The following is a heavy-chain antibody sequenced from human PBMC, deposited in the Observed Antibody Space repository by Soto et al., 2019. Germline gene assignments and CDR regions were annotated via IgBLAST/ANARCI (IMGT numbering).Heavy chain of an antibody. CDR1: GYSFTSYA. D-gene: IGHD6-13*01. V-gene: IGHV1-3*01. Sequence: ASVKVSWKASGYSFTSYAMHWVRQAPGQRLEWMGWINAGNGNTKYSQKFQGRVTITRDASASTAYMELSSLRSEDTAVYYCARGIAAAGLAFDPWGQGTLVTVSS. J-gene: IGHJ5*02. CDR2: INAGNGNT. CDR3: ARGIAAAGLAFDP.